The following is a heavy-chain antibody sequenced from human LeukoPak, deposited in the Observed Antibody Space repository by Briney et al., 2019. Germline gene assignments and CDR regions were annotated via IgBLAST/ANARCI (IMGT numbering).Heavy chain of an antibody. J-gene: IGHJ6*03. CDR1: GFTFSNAW. V-gene: IGHV3-15*01. CDR2: IKSKTDGGTT. CDR3: TTDIVVVPAAKDYYYMDV. D-gene: IGHD2-2*01. Sequence: GGSLRLSCAASGFTFSNAWMSWVRQAPGKGLEWVGRIKSKTDGGTTDYAAPVKGRFTISRDDSKNTLYLQMNSLKTEDTAVYYCTTDIVVVPAAKDYYYMDVWGKGTTVTVSS.